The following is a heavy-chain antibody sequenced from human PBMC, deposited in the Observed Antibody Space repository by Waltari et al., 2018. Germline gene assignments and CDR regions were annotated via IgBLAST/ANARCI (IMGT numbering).Heavy chain of an antibody. Sequence: QVQLQESGPGLVKPSETLSLTCTVSGGSISSSYWSWIRQPPGKGLEWIGYIYYSGSTNYNPSLKSRVTISVDTSKNQFSLKLSSVTAADTAVYYCARVKGRFFDYWGQGTLVTVSS. CDR2: IYYSGST. CDR3: ARVKGRFFDY. J-gene: IGHJ4*02. CDR1: GGSISSSY. V-gene: IGHV4-59*01.